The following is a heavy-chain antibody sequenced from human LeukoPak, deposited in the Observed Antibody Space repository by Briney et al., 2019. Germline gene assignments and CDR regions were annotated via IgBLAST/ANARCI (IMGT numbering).Heavy chain of an antibody. CDR1: GFTFSNYY. D-gene: IGHD3-10*01. V-gene: IGHV3-11*04. CDR2: ISSSSSSI. CDR3: AKDAGSGNNWFDP. J-gene: IGHJ5*02. Sequence: GGSLRLSCAASGFTFSNYYMSWIRQAPGKGLEWVSYISSSSSSIYYADSVKGRFTISRDNAKNSLYLHMNSLRAEDTAVYFCAKDAGSGNNWFDPWGQGTLVTVSS.